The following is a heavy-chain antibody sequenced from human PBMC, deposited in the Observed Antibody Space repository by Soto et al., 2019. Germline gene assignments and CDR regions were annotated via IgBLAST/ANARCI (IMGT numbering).Heavy chain of an antibody. CDR2: INPGGGRT. V-gene: IGHV1-46*01. D-gene: IGHD3-22*01. J-gene: IGHJ5*02. Sequence: ASVKVSCKASGYAFTNYYIHWVRQAPGQGLEWMGIINPGGGRTSYAQKFQGRVTMTRDTSTSTVYMDLSSLRSEDTAVYYCARHYYDSSGYYEGPNWFDPWGQGTLVTVSS. CDR1: GYAFTNYY. CDR3: ARHYYDSSGYYEGPNWFDP.